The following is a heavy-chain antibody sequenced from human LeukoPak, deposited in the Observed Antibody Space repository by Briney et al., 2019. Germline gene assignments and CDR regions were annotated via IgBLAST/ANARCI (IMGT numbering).Heavy chain of an antibody. CDR1: GGSFSGYY. V-gene: IGHV4-34*01. D-gene: IGHD5-18*01. J-gene: IGHJ6*02. Sequence: SETLSLTCAVYGGSFSGYYWSWIRQPPGKGLEWIGAINHSGSTNYNPSLKSRVTISVDTSKNQFSLKLSSVTAADTAVYYCARARGYSYGLQGYYYGMDVWGQGTTVTVSS. CDR2: INHSGST. CDR3: ARARGYSYGLQGYYYGMDV.